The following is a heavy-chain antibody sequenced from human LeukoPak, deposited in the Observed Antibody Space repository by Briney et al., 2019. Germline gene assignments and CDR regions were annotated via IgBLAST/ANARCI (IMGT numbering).Heavy chain of an antibody. CDR2: AYYSGGT. Sequence: KPSETLSLTCTVSGGSISSSSHYWGWIRQPPGKGLEWIGIAYYSGGTYYNPSLKSRITISIDTSKNQFSLKLNSVTAADTAVYYCARLIRYCTSNSCYPFDYWGQGTLVTVSS. D-gene: IGHD2-2*01. CDR1: GGSISSSSHY. V-gene: IGHV4-39*01. CDR3: ARLIRYCTSNSCYPFDY. J-gene: IGHJ4*02.